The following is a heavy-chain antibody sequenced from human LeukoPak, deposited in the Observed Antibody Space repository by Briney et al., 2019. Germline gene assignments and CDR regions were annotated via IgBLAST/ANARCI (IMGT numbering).Heavy chain of an antibody. V-gene: IGHV3-23*01. CDR2: ITGSTYST. D-gene: IGHD2-2*01. J-gene: IGHJ4*02. Sequence: GGTLRLSCAASGFIFSSYGMSWVRQAPGQGLEWISSITGSTYSTYYADSVRGRFTISGDNSKNTLFLQMNSLRAEDTAVYYCAHGAMYQLDYWGQGTLVTVSS. CDR1: GFIFSSYG. CDR3: AHGAMYQLDY.